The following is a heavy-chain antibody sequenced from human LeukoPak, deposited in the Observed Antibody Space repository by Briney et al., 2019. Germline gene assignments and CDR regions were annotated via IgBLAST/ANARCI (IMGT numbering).Heavy chain of an antibody. CDR1: GFTFSSYA. V-gene: IGHV3-23*01. Sequence: HPGGSLRLSCAASGFTFSSYAMGWVRQAPGKGLEWVSTITGSGGTTYYADSVKGRFTISRGNSKNSLYLQMNSLRAEDTAVYYCARVTAPGVIDYWGQGTLVIVSS. CDR2: ITGSGGTT. J-gene: IGHJ4*02. CDR3: ARVTAPGVIDY. D-gene: IGHD2-8*01.